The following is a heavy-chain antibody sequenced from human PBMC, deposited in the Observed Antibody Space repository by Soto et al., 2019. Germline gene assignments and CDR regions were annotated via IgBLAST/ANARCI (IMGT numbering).Heavy chain of an antibody. CDR3: ARHAGLTFGVVLNQFDH. CDR1: GDSISSTTYY. D-gene: IGHD3-3*01. V-gene: IGHV4-39*01. CDR2: IYVSGAS. Sequence: QLQLQESGPGLVKPSETLSLTCTVSGDSISSTTYYWGWIRQPPGKGLEWIGSIYVSGASSYNPSFKGAVTISIDMSKNQFSLKVSSVAAADTAVYYCARHAGLTFGVVLNQFDHWGQGTLVTASS. J-gene: IGHJ4*02.